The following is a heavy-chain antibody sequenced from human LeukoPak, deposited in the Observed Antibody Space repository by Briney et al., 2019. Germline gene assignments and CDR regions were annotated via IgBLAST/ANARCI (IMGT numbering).Heavy chain of an antibody. Sequence: GASVKVSCKASGYTFTGYYMHWVRQAPGQGLEWTGWINPNSGGTNYAQKFQGRVTMTRDTSISTAYMELSRLRSDDTAVYYCARSWKVVRVVIVAFDIWGQGTMVTVSS. V-gene: IGHV1-2*02. J-gene: IGHJ3*02. CDR3: ARSWKVVRVVIVAFDI. CDR2: INPNSGGT. D-gene: IGHD3-10*01. CDR1: GYTFTGYY.